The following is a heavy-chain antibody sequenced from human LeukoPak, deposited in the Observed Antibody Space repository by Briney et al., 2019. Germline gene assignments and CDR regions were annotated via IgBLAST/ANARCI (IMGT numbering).Heavy chain of an antibody. J-gene: IGHJ4*02. CDR3: ARDKGGSGYDHLDS. CDR1: GDCVSTNSAA. V-gene: IGHV6-1*01. Sequence: SQTLSLTCAISGDCVSTNSAAWNWIRQSPSRGLEWLGRAYYMFKWYNEYAGSVKCRIAINPDTSKNQFSLQLNSVTPEDTAVYYCARDKGGSGYDHLDSWGQGTLVTVSS. D-gene: IGHD5-12*01. CDR2: AYYMFKWYN.